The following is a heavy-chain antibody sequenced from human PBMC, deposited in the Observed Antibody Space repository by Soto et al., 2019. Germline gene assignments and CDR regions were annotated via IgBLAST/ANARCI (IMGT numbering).Heavy chain of an antibody. CDR3: AKGSGDCLRSDGFDV. J-gene: IGHJ3*01. Sequence: EVQLVESGGGLVKPGGSLRLSCAASGFTFSSYSMNWVRLAPGKGLEWVSSISSRSGWIYYADSVKGRFTISRDNAKNSLYLQMSSLRAEDTAVYYCAKGSGDCLRSDGFDVWCQGTMVTVSS. CDR2: ISSRSGWI. D-gene: IGHD2-21*02. CDR1: GFTFSSYS. V-gene: IGHV3-21*01.